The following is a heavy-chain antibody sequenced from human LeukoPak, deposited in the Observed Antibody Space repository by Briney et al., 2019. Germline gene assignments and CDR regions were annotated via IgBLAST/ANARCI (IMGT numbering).Heavy chain of an antibody. D-gene: IGHD5-12*01. V-gene: IGHV1-69*02. CDR2: VVPMFGIR. CDR3: ATEPSRSYSFDHLDF. J-gene: IGHJ4*02. CDR1: GGTFNNYT. Sequence: SVKVSCKTSGGTFNNYTISWVRQAPGQGLEWMGRVVPMFGIRNYPQTFRGRVNITADKATNTVYMELRSLRAEDTAIYYCATEPSRSYSFDHLDFWGLGTPVTVSS.